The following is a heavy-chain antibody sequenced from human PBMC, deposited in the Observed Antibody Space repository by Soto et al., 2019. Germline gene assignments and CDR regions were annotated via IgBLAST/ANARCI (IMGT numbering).Heavy chain of an antibody. D-gene: IGHD6-19*01. Sequence: QVQLVQSGGEVRKPGASVKVSCKASGDTITNYGIRWVRQAPGQGLEWMGWISFYNGNTKYAQNLQGRVTLTTDTSTSTAYMELRSLRSDDTAVYYCASATSIAVAGKESWGQGTLVTVSS. CDR2: ISFYNGNT. CDR1: GDTITNYG. V-gene: IGHV1-18*01. J-gene: IGHJ4*02. CDR3: ASATSIAVAGKES.